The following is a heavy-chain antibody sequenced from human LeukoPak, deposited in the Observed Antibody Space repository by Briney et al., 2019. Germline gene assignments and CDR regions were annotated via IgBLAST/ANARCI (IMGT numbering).Heavy chain of an antibody. J-gene: IGHJ4*02. CDR2: INNDGSDT. D-gene: IGHD7-27*01. CDR3: ARNNWGIDY. Sequence: GGSLRLSCAASGFIFSNYWMHWVRQAPGKGLIWVARINNDGSDTSHADSVEGRFTISRDNAKDTLYLQMNSLRVEDTAVYYCARNNWGIDYWGQGTLVAVSS. V-gene: IGHV3-74*01. CDR1: GFIFSNYW.